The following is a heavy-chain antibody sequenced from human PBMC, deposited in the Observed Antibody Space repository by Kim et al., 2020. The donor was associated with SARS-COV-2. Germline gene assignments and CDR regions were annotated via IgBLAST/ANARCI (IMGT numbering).Heavy chain of an antibody. CDR2: ISGSDGST. J-gene: IGHJ3*02. D-gene: IGHD2-15*01. Sequence: GGSLRLSCVASGLTFSNSAMSWVRQAPGKGLEWVSTISGSDGSTFYADSVKGRFTISRDNSKNTLYLQLISLRAEDTAVYYCAKNGPGYCITIKCHSGAFDMWGQGTMVSVSS. CDR1: GLTFSNSA. CDR3: AKNGPGYCITIKCHSGAFDM. V-gene: IGHV3-23*01.